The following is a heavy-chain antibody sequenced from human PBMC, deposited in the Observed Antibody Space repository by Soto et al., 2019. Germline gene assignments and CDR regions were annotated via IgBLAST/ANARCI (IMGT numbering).Heavy chain of an antibody. CDR1: GFTFSSYS. Sequence: EVQLVESGGGLVKPGGSLRLSCAASGFTFSSYSMNWVRQAPGKGLEWVSSISTSSSYIYYADSVKGRFTISRDDANKSLYLQMNSRRAEDTAVYSCARDPPRGYGYGPRGGYYYYYGMDVWGQGTTVPVSS. D-gene: IGHD5-18*01. V-gene: IGHV3-21*01. CDR3: ARDPPRGYGYGPRGGYYYYYGMDV. J-gene: IGHJ6*02. CDR2: ISTSSSYI.